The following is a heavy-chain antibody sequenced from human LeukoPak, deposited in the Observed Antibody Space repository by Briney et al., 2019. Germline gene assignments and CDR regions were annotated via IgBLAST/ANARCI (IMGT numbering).Heavy chain of an antibody. J-gene: IGHJ4*02. V-gene: IGHV3-30*02. Sequence: LPGGSLRLSCAASGFTFSSYGMSWVRQAPGKGLEWVAFIRYDGNKEYYADSVRGRFTISRDNSKNTNTLYLQMNSLRGADTGVYYCVKSTISYYFDYWGQGTLVTVSS. CDR2: IRYDGNKE. CDR1: GFTFSSYG. D-gene: IGHD3-9*01. CDR3: VKSTISYYFDY.